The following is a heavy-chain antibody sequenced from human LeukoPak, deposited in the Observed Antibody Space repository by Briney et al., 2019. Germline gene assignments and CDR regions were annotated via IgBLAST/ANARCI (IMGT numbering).Heavy chain of an antibody. CDR2: MKSKGGGGTT. J-gene: IGHJ4*02. CDR1: GILFSDAW. V-gene: IGHV3-15*01. D-gene: IGHD3-16*01. Sequence: GGSLRLSCAVSGILFSDAWMSWVRQAPGQGLDWVGRMKSKGGGGTTDYAAPVKGRFTISRDDSRNTLYLQMDSLQIEDTAVYYCTWMTTFFTVDFWGQGTRVTVSS. CDR3: TWMTTFFTVDF.